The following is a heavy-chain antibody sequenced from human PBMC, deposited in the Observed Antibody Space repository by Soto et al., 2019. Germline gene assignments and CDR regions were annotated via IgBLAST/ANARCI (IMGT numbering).Heavy chain of an antibody. J-gene: IGHJ6*02. CDR2: ISAYNGNT. CDR1: GYTFASYG. D-gene: IGHD3-3*01. Sequence: ASVNVSCKASGYTFASYGISWVRQAPGQGLEWMGWISAYNGNTNYAQKLQGRVTMTTDTSTSTAYMELRSLRSDDTAVYYCARAVVDPYYDFWSGPYYYGMDVWGQGTTVTVSS. CDR3: ARAVVDPYYDFWSGPYYYGMDV. V-gene: IGHV1-18*01.